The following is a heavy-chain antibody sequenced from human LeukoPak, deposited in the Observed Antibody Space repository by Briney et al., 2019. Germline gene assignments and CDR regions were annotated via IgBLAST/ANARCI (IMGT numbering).Heavy chain of an antibody. D-gene: IGHD6-19*01. Sequence: GESLKISCKGSGYRFAGYWIGWVRQMPGKGLEWMGIIYPGDSDTRYSPSFQGQVTISADKSISTAYLQWSSLKASDTAMYYYARQWLAFDYWGQGTLVTVSS. J-gene: IGHJ4*02. CDR3: ARQWLAFDY. CDR1: GYRFAGYW. V-gene: IGHV5-51*01. CDR2: IYPGDSDT.